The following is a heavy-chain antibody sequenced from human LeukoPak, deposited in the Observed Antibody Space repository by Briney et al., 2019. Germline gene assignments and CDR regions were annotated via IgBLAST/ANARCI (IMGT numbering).Heavy chain of an antibody. CDR1: GGSISSSSYY. Sequence: SETLSLTCTVSGGSISSSSYYWGWIRQPPGKGLEGIGSIYYSGSTYYNPSLKSRVTISVDTSKNQFSLKLSSVTAADTAVYYCARSYYYYMDVWGKGTTVTVSS. CDR2: IYYSGST. J-gene: IGHJ6*03. V-gene: IGHV4-39*01. CDR3: ARSYYYYMDV.